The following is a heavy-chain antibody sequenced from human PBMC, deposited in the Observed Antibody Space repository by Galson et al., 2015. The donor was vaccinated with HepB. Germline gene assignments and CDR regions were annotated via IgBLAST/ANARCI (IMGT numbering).Heavy chain of an antibody. CDR2: SIPIFGTA. D-gene: IGHD6-6*01. V-gene: IGHV1-69*06. J-gene: IGHJ6*02. CDR3: ARDPGWDSSSHLYYYGMDV. CDR1: GGTFSSYA. Sequence: SVKVSCKASGGTFSSYAITWVRQAPGQGLEWMGGSIPIFGTATYAQKFQGRVTITADKSTSTAYMELSRLRSEDTAVYYCARDPGWDSSSHLYYYGMDVWGQGTTVTVSS.